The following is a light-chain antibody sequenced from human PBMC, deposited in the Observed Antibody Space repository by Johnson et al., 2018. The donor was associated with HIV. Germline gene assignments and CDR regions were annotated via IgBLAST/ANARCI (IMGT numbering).Light chain of an antibody. J-gene: IGLJ1*01. CDR1: SSNIGSNY. V-gene: IGLV1-51*01. Sequence: HSVLTQPPSVSAAPGQKVTISCSGSSSNIGSNYVSWYQQLPGTAPKLIIYDNNKRPSGIPDRFSGSKSGTSATLGITGLQTGDEADYYCGTWDSGLGAVYVFGPGTKVTVL. CDR3: GTWDSGLGAVYV. CDR2: DNN.